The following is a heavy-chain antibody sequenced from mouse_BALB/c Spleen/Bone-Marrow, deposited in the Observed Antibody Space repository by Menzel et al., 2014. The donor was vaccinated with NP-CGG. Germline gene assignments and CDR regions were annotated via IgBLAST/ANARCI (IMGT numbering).Heavy chain of an antibody. CDR2: INPSNGRT. J-gene: IGHJ1*01. CDR3: ARSSWYFDV. V-gene: IGHV1S81*02. Sequence: VQLQQSGAELVKPGASVKLSCKASGYTFTSYWMHWVKQRPGQGLEWIGEINPSNGRTNYNEKFKSKATLTVDKSSSTAYMQLSSLTSEDSAVYYCARSSWYFDVWGAGTTVTVSS. CDR1: GYTFTSYW.